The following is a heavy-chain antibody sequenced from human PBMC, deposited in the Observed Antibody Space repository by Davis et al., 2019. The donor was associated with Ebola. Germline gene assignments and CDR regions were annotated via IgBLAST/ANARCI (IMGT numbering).Heavy chain of an antibody. Sequence: SVKVSCKASGGTFSSYAISWVRQAPGQGLDWMGGIIPVSGVPKYAQDFQGRVTITADESTSTAYMELSSLRSEDTAMYYCARDRYSDGSGYFFEQSHWGQGTLVSVSS. J-gene: IGHJ4*02. CDR2: IIPVSGVP. D-gene: IGHD3-22*01. CDR3: ARDRYSDGSGYFFEQSH. CDR1: GGTFSSYA. V-gene: IGHV1-69*13.